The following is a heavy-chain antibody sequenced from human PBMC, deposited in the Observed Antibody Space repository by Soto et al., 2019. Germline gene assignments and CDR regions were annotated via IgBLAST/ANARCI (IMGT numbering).Heavy chain of an antibody. D-gene: IGHD2-15*01. CDR2: IYYSGST. J-gene: IGHJ3*02. Sequence: SETLSLTCTVSGGSISSSSYYWGWIRQPPGKGLEWIGSIYYSGSTYYNPSLKSRVTISVDTSKNQFSLKLSSVTAADTAVYYCARMGDIVVVVAATGDAFDIWGQGTMVTVSS. CDR1: GGSISSSSYY. V-gene: IGHV4-39*01. CDR3: ARMGDIVVVVAATGDAFDI.